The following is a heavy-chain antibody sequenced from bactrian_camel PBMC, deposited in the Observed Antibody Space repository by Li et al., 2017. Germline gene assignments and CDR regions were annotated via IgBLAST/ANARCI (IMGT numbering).Heavy chain of an antibody. CDR3: AANFKGGSGTVVCAPTFLLTFLT. CDR2: ITSLPSLFRAA. CDR1: GITFSRHD. D-gene: IGHD5*01. Sequence: DVQLVESGGGSVQAGGSLRLSCVASGITFSRHDMSWVRQAPGKEVEWVAGITSLPSLFRAASYADSVKGRFTVSRDNANNTVNLMMNSLKPEDTAMYYCAANFKGGSGTVVCAPTFLLTFLTGARGPRSPSP. J-gene: IGHJ6*01. V-gene: IGHV3S40*01.